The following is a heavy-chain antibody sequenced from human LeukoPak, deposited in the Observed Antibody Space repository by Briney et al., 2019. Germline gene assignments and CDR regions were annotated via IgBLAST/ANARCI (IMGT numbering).Heavy chain of an antibody. CDR2: ISSSGSNI. CDR1: GFTFSSYE. D-gene: IGHD3-22*01. CDR3: ARNYDSSGPNYYFDY. Sequence: GGSLRLSCAASGFTFSSYEINWVRQAPGKGLEWVSYISSSGSNIYYADSVKGRFTISRDNAKNSLYLQMNSLRAEDTAVYYCARNYDSSGPNYYFDYWGKGTLVTVSS. J-gene: IGHJ4*02. V-gene: IGHV3-48*03.